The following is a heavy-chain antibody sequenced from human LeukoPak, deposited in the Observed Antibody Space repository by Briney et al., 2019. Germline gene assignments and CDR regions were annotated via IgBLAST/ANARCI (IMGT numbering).Heavy chain of an antibody. CDR3: ASRGETFDY. CDR2: IYYSGST. Sequence: SETLSLTCTVSGGSISSYCWSWIRQPPGKGLGWIGYIYYSGSTNYNPSLKSRVTISVDTSKNQFSLKLSSVTAADTAVYYCASRGETFDYWGQGTLVTVSS. V-gene: IGHV4-59*01. J-gene: IGHJ4*02. CDR1: GGSISSYC. D-gene: IGHD6-25*01.